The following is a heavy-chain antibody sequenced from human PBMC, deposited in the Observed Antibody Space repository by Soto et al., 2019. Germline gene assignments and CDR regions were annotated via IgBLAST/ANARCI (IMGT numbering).Heavy chain of an antibody. Sequence: PSETLSLTCAVYGGSFSGYYWSWIRQPPGKGLEWIGEINHSGSTNYNPSLKSRVTISVDTSKNQFSLKLSSVTAADTAVYYCARARGYSYGTNRYYYSYGMDVWGQGTTVTVSS. J-gene: IGHJ6*02. CDR1: GGSFSGYY. D-gene: IGHD5-18*01. CDR2: INHSGST. V-gene: IGHV4-34*01. CDR3: ARARGYSYGTNRYYYSYGMDV.